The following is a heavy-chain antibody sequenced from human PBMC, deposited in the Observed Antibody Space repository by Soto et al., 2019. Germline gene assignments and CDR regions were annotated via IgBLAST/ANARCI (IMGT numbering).Heavy chain of an antibody. CDR2: ISGSGGST. J-gene: IGHJ6*02. D-gene: IGHD3-9*01. CDR1: GFTFSSYA. V-gene: IGHV3-23*01. CDR3: AKDPPTYYDILTGYYTRGTGMDV. Sequence: GGSLRLSCAASGFTFSSYAMSWVRQAPGKGLEWVSAISGSGGSTYYADSVKGRFTISRDNSKNTLYLQMNSLRAEDTAVYYCAKDPPTYYDILTGYYTRGTGMDVWGQGTTVTVSS.